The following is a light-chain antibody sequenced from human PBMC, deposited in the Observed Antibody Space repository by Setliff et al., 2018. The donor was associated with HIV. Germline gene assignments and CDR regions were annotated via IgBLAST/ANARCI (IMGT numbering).Light chain of an antibody. V-gene: IGLV2-14*01. J-gene: IGLJ1*01. CDR1: SSDVGGYNY. CDR3: SSFTSSGTYV. CDR2: EVI. Sequence: QSVLTQPASVSGSPGQSITISCTGASSDVGGYNYVSWYQQHPGKAPKLMIYEVINRPSGVPNRFSASKSGNTASLTISGLQAEDEADYYCSSFTSSGTYVFGTGTKVTVL.